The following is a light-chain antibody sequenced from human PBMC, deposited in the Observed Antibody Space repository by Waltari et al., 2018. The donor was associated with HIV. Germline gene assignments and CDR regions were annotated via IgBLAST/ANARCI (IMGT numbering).Light chain of an antibody. CDR3: QQYNNWPPYS. CDR2: VAS. J-gene: IGKJ2*03. V-gene: IGKV3-15*01. CDR1: QSVSSN. Sequence: EIVMTQSPATLSVSPGERATLSCRASQSVSSNLAWYHQKPGQAPRLLIYVASTTATVIPARFSGSGSGTEFTLTISSLQSEDFAVYYCQQYNNWPPYSFGQGTKLEIK.